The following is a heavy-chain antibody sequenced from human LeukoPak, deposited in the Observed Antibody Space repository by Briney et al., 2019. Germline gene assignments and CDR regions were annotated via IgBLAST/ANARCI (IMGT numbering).Heavy chain of an antibody. CDR3: ARGDQDFDF. D-gene: IGHD5-24*01. Sequence: SQTLSLTCGISGDSVSSKSVWNWIRQSPSRGIEWLGRVYYRSKWSKNYAVSVKSRITINPDTSTNQFSLQLSSVTAEDTAVYYCARGDQDFDFWGQGTLVTVSS. CDR1: GDSVSSKSV. CDR2: VYYRSKWSK. V-gene: IGHV6-1*01. J-gene: IGHJ4*02.